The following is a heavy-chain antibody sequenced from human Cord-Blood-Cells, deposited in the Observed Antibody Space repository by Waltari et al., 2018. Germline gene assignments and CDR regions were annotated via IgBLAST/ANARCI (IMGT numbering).Heavy chain of an antibody. Sequence: QVQLVESGGGVVQPGRSLRLSCSASGFTFSSYAMHWFRQTPGKGLEWVAVISYDGSNKYYADSVKGRFTISRDNSKNTLYLQMNSLRAEDTAVYYCAPSGGDPGYFDYWGQGTLVTVSS. CDR3: APSGGDPGYFDY. CDR2: ISYDGSNK. CDR1: GFTFSSYA. J-gene: IGHJ4*02. V-gene: IGHV3-30*04. D-gene: IGHD1-26*01.